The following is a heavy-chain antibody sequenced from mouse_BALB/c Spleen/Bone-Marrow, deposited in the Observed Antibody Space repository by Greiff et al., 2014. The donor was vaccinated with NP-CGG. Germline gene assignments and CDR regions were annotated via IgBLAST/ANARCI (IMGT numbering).Heavy chain of an antibody. V-gene: IGHV1S41*01. CDR1: GYTFTSYW. D-gene: IGHD2-14*01. CDR3: ARREVRREGYYFYY. J-gene: IGHJ2*01. Sequence: DLVKPGASVKMSCKASGYTFTSYWIIWIKQRPGQGLEWIGRIAPGSGSTYYNEMFKGKATLTVDTSSSTAYIQLSSLSSEDSAVYFCARREVRREGYYFYYWGQGTTLTVSS. CDR2: IAPGSGST.